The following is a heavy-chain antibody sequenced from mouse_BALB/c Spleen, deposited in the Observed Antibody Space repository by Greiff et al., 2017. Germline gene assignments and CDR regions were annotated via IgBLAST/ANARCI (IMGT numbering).Heavy chain of an antibody. D-gene: IGHD2-1*01. CDR2: ISSGGST. CDR1: GFTFSSYA. V-gene: IGHV5-6-5*01. CDR3: AREGPYGKAWFAY. Sequence: EVHLVESGGGLVKPGGSLKLSCAASGFTFSSYAMSWVRQTPEKRLEWVASISSGGSTYYPDSVKGRFTISRDNARNILYLQMSSLRSEDTAMYYCAREGPYGKAWFAYWGQGTLVTVSA. J-gene: IGHJ3*01.